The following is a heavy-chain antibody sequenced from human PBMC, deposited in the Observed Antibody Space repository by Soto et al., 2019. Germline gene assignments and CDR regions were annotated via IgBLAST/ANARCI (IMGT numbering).Heavy chain of an antibody. CDR1: GASISNDY. CDR3: ASVIGGRTLFDY. V-gene: IGHV4-59*01. CDR2: ISYSGTI. J-gene: IGHJ4*02. Sequence: SETLSLTCTGSGASISNDYWIWTRQSAGKGLECIGYISYSGTINYNPSFRSRVSMSLDTSKNHFSLRLTSVAAADTAYYYCASVIGGRTLFDYWGLGTLVTVSS. D-gene: IGHD3-10*01.